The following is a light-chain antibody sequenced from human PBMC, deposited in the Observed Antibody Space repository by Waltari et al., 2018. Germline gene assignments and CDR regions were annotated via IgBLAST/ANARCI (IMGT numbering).Light chain of an antibody. CDR3: AAWDDSLKGRV. V-gene: IGLV1-44*01. CDR2: RND. CDR1: SSNIGINS. J-gene: IGLJ2*01. Sequence: QSVLTQPPSASGTPGQRVTISCSGSSSNIGINSVNWYQPLPGTAPKLLLYRNDQRPSGVPDRFSGSKSGTSASLAISGLQSEDEADYYCAAWDDSLKGRVFGGGTKLTVL.